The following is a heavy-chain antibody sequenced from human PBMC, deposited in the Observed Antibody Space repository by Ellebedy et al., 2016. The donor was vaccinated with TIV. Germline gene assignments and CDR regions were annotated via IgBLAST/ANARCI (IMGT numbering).Heavy chain of an antibody. CDR2: ISYDGSNK. Sequence: GGSLRLSXAASGFTFSNYGIHWVRQAPGKGLEWVAVISYDGSNKYYADSVKGRFTISRDSSKNTLYLQMNNLGPEDTAVYYCARMAYGSGMGGGSLDYWGQGTLVTVSS. CDR1: GFTFSNYG. CDR3: ARMAYGSGMGGGSLDY. V-gene: IGHV3-30*03. D-gene: IGHD3-10*01. J-gene: IGHJ4*02.